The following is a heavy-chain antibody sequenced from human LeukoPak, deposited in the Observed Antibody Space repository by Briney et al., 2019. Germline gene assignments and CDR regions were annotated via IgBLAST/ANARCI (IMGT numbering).Heavy chain of an antibody. Sequence: PGGSLRLSCAASGFTFSSYSMNWVRQAPGKGLEWVSSISSSSSYIYYADSVKGRFTISRDNAKNSLYLQMNSLRAEDTAVYYCAREAARGETYYYYYMDVWGKGTTVTVSS. CDR3: AREAARGETYYYYYMDV. V-gene: IGHV3-21*01. D-gene: IGHD6-6*01. CDR1: GFTFSSYS. CDR2: ISSSSSYI. J-gene: IGHJ6*03.